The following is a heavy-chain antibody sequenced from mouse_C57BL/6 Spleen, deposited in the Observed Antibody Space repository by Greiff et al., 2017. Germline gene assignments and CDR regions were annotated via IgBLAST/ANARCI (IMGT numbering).Heavy chain of an antibody. J-gene: IGHJ1*03. CDR1: GYTFTDYY. CDR2: IFPGSGST. CDR3: AREGATMVTTGYFDV. Sequence: VQLQQSGPELVKPGASVKISCKASGYTFTDYYINWVKQRPGQGLEWIGWIFPGSGSTYYNEKVKGKATLTVDKASSTAYMLLSSLTSEDSAVYFCAREGATMVTTGYFDVWGTGTTVTVAS. D-gene: IGHD2-2*01. V-gene: IGHV1-75*01.